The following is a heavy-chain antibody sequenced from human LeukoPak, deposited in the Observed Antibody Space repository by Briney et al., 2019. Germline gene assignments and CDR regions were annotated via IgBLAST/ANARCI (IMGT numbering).Heavy chain of an antibody. CDR2: IYSGGST. CDR1: GFTVSSNY. Sequence: GGSLRLSCAASGFTVSSNYMSWVRQAPGKGLEWVSVIYSGGSTYYADSVKGRFTISRDNSKNTLYLQMSSLRAEDTAVYYCARGDSGSYDEYFQHWGQGTLVTVSS. V-gene: IGHV3-53*01. CDR3: ARGDSGSYDEYFQH. J-gene: IGHJ1*01. D-gene: IGHD1-26*01.